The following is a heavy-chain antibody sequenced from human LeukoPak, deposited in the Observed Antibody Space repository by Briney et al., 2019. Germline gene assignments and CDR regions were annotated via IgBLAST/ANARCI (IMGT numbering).Heavy chain of an antibody. Sequence: PSETLSLTCAVYGGSFSGYYWSWIRQPPGKGLEWIGEINHSGSTNYNPSLKSRVTISVDTSKNQFSLKLSSVTAADTAVYYCASAHALLRYFDWLGGLRDWGQGTLVTVSS. D-gene: IGHD3-9*01. J-gene: IGHJ4*02. CDR2: INHSGST. V-gene: IGHV4-34*01. CDR3: ASAHALLRYFDWLGGLRD. CDR1: GGSFSGYY.